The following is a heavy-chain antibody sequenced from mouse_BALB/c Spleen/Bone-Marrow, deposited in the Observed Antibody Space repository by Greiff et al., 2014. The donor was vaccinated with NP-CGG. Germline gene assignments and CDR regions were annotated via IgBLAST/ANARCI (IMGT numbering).Heavy chain of an antibody. CDR2: ISSGGGST. CDR1: GFAFSSYD. J-gene: IGHJ4*01. V-gene: IGHV5-12-1*01. Sequence: EVQVVESGGGLVKPGGSLKLSCAASGFAFSSYDMSWVRQTPEKRLEWVAYISSGGGSTYYPDTVKDRFTISRDNAKNTLYLQMSSLKSEDTAMYYCARHYGYGAMDYWGQGTSVTVSS. CDR3: ARHYGYGAMDY. D-gene: IGHD1-2*01.